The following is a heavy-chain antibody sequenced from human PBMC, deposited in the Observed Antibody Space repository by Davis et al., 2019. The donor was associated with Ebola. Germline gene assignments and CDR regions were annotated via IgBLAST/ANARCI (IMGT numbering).Heavy chain of an antibody. D-gene: IGHD7-27*01. CDR3: AKTLGITPGY. Sequence: PGGSLRLSCKGFGYTFTDYWIGWVRQMPGKGLEWMWRIDPSDSYTNYSPSFQGHVTISADKSISTAYLQWSSLKASDTAMYYCAKTLGITPGYWGQGTLVTVSS. J-gene: IGHJ4*02. CDR1: GYTFTDYW. V-gene: IGHV5-10-1*01. CDR2: IDPSDSYT.